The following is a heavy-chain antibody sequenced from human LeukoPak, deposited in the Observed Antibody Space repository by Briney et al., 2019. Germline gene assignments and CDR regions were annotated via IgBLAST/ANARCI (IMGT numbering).Heavy chain of an antibody. V-gene: IGHV3-23*01. CDR2: ISGSGGST. D-gene: IGHD3-3*01. CDR1: GFTFSSYA. Sequence: PGGSLRLSCAASGFTFSSYAISWVRQAPGKGLEWVSAISGSGGSTYYADSVKGRFTISRDNSKNTLYLQMNSLRAEDTAVYYCAKVHSDSTRDYDFWSGYRLFDYWGQGTLVTVSS. CDR3: AKVHSDSTRDYDFWSGYRLFDY. J-gene: IGHJ4*02.